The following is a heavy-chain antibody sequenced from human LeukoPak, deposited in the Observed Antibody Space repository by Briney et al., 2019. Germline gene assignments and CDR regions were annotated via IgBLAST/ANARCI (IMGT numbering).Heavy chain of an antibody. V-gene: IGHV1-69*01. D-gene: IGHD3-10*01. J-gene: IGHJ5*02. Sequence: SVKVSCKPSGGTFTHSAIAWVRQAAGQGREGMGGIMSTFSLVRYAKKFTGRVTITADESTITTYIDLSSLRSEDTAVYYCARQTYYFASKTYYGYCLFDPWGQGTLVTVSS. CDR1: GGTFTHSA. CDR3: ARQTYYFASKTYYGYCLFDP. CDR2: IMSTFSLV.